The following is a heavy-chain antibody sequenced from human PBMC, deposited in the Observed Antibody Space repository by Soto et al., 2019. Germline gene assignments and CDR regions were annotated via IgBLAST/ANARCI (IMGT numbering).Heavy chain of an antibody. Sequence: GGSLRLSCAASGFTFSTYSMNWVRQAPGKGLEWVSDISSSGTTTFYANSVKGRFIISRDDAKNSLYLQMNSLRAEDTALYYCARAYTHSWYFDLWGRGTLVTVSS. CDR2: ISSSGTTT. CDR1: GFTFSTYS. V-gene: IGHV3-48*01. D-gene: IGHD2-2*02. CDR3: ARAYTHSWYFDL. J-gene: IGHJ2*01.